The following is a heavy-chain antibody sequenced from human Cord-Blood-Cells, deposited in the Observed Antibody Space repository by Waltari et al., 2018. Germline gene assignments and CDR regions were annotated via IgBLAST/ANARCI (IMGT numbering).Heavy chain of an antibody. CDR3: AGRVQLERPDAFDI. Sequence: QLQLQESGPGLVKPSETLSLTCTVSGGSISSSSYYWGWILQPPGKGLEWIGSIYYSGSTYYNPSLKSRVTISVDTSKNQFSLKLSSVTAADTAVYYCAGRVQLERPDAFDIWGQGTMVTVSS. CDR2: IYYSGST. J-gene: IGHJ3*02. D-gene: IGHD1-1*01. CDR1: GGSISSSSYY. V-gene: IGHV4-39*01.